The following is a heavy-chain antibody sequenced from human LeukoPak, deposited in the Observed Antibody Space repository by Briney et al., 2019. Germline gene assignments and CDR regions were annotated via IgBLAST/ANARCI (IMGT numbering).Heavy chain of an antibody. CDR3: ARGPSYYYGNPYYFDY. D-gene: IGHD3-10*01. V-gene: IGHV4-34*01. Sequence: SETLSLTCAVYGGSFSGYYWSWIRRPPGKGLEWIGEINHSGSTNYNPSLKSRVTISVDTSRNQFSLKLSSVTAADTAVYYCARGPSYYYGNPYYFDYWGQGTLVTVSS. CDR1: GGSFSGYY. CDR2: INHSGST. J-gene: IGHJ4*02.